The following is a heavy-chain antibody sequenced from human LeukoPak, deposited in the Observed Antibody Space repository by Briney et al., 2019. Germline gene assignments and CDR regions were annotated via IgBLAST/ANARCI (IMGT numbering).Heavy chain of an antibody. CDR1: GASISNYF. CDR2: IDTTGSS. J-gene: IGHJ4*02. CDR3: AREPGDY. Sequence: SETLSLTCTVSGASISNYFWSWIRQPAGRGLEWIGRIDTTGSSNSNPSLKSRITMSVDTSKNQLSLNLSSVTAADTAVYHCAREPGDYWGQGTLVTVSS. V-gene: IGHV4-4*07.